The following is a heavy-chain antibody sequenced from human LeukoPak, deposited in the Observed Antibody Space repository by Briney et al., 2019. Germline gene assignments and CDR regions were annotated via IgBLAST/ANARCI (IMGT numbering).Heavy chain of an antibody. J-gene: IGHJ4*02. CDR3: ASGIVGAVDY. D-gene: IGHD1-26*01. Sequence: ASVKVSCKASGYTFTSYDINWVRQATGQGLEWMGWMNPNSGNTGYAQKFQGRVTITADESTSTAYMELSSLRSEDTAVYYCASGIVGAVDYWGQGTLVTVSS. CDR2: MNPNSGNT. CDR1: GYTFTSYD. V-gene: IGHV1-8*01.